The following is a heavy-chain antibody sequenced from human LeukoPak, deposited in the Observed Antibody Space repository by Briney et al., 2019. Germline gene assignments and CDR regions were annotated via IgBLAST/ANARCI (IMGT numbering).Heavy chain of an antibody. Sequence: GGSLRLSCAASAFTFSSYSMNWVRQAPGKGLEWVSSISSSSSYIYYADSVKGRFTISRDNAKNSLYLQMNSLRAEDTAVYYCASLRGYSGYDLGVDYFDYWGQGTLVTVSS. V-gene: IGHV3-21*01. CDR1: AFTFSSYS. CDR2: ISSSSSYI. CDR3: ASLRGYSGYDLGVDYFDY. J-gene: IGHJ4*02. D-gene: IGHD5-12*01.